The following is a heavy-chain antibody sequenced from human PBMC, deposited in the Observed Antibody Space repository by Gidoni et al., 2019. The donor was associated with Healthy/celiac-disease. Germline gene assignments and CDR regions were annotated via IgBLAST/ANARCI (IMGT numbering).Heavy chain of an antibody. J-gene: IGHJ4*02. CDR2: INSDGSST. CDR3: AGGAARSVFDY. CDR1: GFTFSSYW. Sequence: EVQLVESGGGFVQPGGSLRLSCAASGFTFSSYWMHWVRQAPGKGLVWVSRINSDGSSTSYADSVKGRFTISRDNAKNTLYLQMNSLRAEDTAVYYCAGGAARSVFDYWGQGTLVTVSS. D-gene: IGHD3-16*01. V-gene: IGHV3-74*01.